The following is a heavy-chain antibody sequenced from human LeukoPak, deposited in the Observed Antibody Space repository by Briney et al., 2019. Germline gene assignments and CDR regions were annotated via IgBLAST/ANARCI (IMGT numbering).Heavy chain of an antibody. D-gene: IGHD3-22*01. Sequence: SETLSLTCTVSGGSISSSSYYWGWIRQPPGKGLEWIGSIYYSGSTYYNPSLKSRVTISVDTSKNQFSLKLSSVTAADTAVYYCARLPHYYDSSSSGAYFDYWGQGTLVTVSS. CDR3: ARLPHYYDSSSSGAYFDY. V-gene: IGHV4-39*01. CDR2: IYYSGST. J-gene: IGHJ4*02. CDR1: GGSISSSSYY.